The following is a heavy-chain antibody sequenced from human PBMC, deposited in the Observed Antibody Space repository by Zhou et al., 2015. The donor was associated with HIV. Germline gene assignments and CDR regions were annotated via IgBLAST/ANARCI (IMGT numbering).Heavy chain of an antibody. V-gene: IGHV1-69*01. Sequence: QVQLVQSGAEVKKPGSSVKVSCKASGGTFSSYAISWVRQAPGQGLEWMGGIIPIFGTANYAQKFQGRVTITADESTSTAYMELSSLRSEDTAVYYCARASSGTTHYYPKYNWFDPWGQGTLVTVSS. J-gene: IGHJ5*02. D-gene: IGHD1-7*01. CDR1: GGTFSSYA. CDR2: IIPIFGTA. CDR3: ARASSGTTHYYPKYNWFDP.